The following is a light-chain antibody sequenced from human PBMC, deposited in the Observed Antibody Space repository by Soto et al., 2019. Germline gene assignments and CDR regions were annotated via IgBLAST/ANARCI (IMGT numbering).Light chain of an antibody. V-gene: IGKV3-20*01. Sequence: EMVLTQSPGTLSLSPGERATLSCRTSQSVTSNYLVWYQQKPGQAPRLLLYGASSRATGIPDRFSGSGSGTDFTLSISRLEPDDFAVYYCHHDRRSPPWRLGHGTEVDI. CDR2: GAS. CDR3: HHDRRSPPWR. CDR1: QSVTSNY. J-gene: IGKJ1*01.